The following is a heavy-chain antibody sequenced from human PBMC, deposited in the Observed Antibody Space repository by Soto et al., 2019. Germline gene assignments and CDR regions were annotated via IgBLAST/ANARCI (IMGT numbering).Heavy chain of an antibody. V-gene: IGHV4-30-4*01. CDR2: IYYSGST. J-gene: IGHJ5*02. CDR1: GGSISSGDYY. CDR3: AREYSSSSGLGWFDP. D-gene: IGHD6-6*01. Sequence: SETLTITCTASGGSISSGDYYWSWIRQPPGKGLEWIGYIYYSGSTYYNPSLKSRVTISVDTSKNQFSLKLSSVTAADTAVYYCAREYSSSSGLGWFDPWGQGTLVTVSS.